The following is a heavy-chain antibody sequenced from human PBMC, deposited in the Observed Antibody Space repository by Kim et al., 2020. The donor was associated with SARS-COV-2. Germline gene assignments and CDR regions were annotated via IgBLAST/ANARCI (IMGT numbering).Heavy chain of an antibody. V-gene: IGHV4-4*07. D-gene: IGHD6-19*01. CDR1: GGSISSYY. CDR2: IYTSGST. Sequence: SETLSLTCTVSGGSISSYYWSWIRQPAGKGLEWIGRIYTSGSTNYNPSLKSRVTMSVDTSKNQFSLKLSSVTAADTAVYYCAREYSSGQSNWFDPWGQGTLVTVSS. CDR3: AREYSSGQSNWFDP. J-gene: IGHJ5*02.